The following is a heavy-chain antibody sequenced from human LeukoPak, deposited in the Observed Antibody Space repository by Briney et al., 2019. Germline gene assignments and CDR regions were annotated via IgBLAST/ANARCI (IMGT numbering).Heavy chain of an antibody. J-gene: IGHJ5*02. D-gene: IGHD2-15*01. Sequence: SETLSLXCTVSGASISSYYWSWIRQPAGKGLEWIGHIYTTGTTTYNPSLKSRVTMSVDTSKNQFSLKLSSVTAADTAVYYCARVYCSRFDPWGQGTLVTVSS. V-gene: IGHV4-4*07. CDR1: GASISSYY. CDR2: IYTTGTT. CDR3: ARVYCSRFDP.